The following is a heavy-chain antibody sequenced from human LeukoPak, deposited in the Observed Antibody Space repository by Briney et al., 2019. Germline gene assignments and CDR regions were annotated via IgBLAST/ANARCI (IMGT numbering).Heavy chain of an antibody. CDR1: GFTFSSYA. D-gene: IGHD2-15*01. J-gene: IGHJ4*02. CDR2: ISYDGSNK. V-gene: IGHV3-30-3*01. Sequence: GGSLRLSCAASGFTFSSYAMHWVRQAPGKGLEWVAVISYDGSNKYYADSVKGRFTISRDNSKNTLYLQMNSLRAEDTAVYYCARNRGISHWGQGTLVTVSS. CDR3: ARNRGISH.